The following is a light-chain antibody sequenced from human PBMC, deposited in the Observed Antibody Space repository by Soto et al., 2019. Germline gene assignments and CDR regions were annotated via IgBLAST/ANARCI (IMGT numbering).Light chain of an antibody. CDR2: SAS. Sequence: ESVLTQSPGTLSLSPGERATLSCRASQSVSSTYLAWYQQQSGQAPRLLIYSASTRATGIPDRFSGSGSGTDFTLTISRLEPEDFAVCYCQQFGTSSYTFGQGTKLEIK. CDR3: QQFGTSSYT. J-gene: IGKJ2*01. CDR1: QSVSSTY. V-gene: IGKV3-20*01.